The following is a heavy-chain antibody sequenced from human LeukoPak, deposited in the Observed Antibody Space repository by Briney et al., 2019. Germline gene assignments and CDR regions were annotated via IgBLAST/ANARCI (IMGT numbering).Heavy chain of an antibody. Sequence: PSETLSLTCAVYGGSFSGYYWSWIRQPPGKGLEWIGEINHSGSTNYNPSLKSRVTISVDTSKNQFSLKLSSVTAADTAVYYCARHVHWFGELLGAFDIWGQGTMVTVSS. D-gene: IGHD3-10*01. V-gene: IGHV4-34*01. CDR2: INHSGST. CDR3: ARHVHWFGELLGAFDI. CDR1: GGSFSGYY. J-gene: IGHJ3*02.